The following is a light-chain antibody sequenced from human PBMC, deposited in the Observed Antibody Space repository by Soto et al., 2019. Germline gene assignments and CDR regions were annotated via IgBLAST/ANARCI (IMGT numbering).Light chain of an antibody. CDR1: QSVYNN. CDR3: QQYNNWPPVT. Sequence: EIVMTQSAATVSVSPGERATLSCRASQSVYNNLAWYQQKPGQAPRLLIYGASTRATGIPARFSGSGSGTEFTLTISSLQSEDFAVYFCQQYNNWPPVTFGPGTKVDIK. J-gene: IGKJ3*01. V-gene: IGKV3-15*01. CDR2: GAS.